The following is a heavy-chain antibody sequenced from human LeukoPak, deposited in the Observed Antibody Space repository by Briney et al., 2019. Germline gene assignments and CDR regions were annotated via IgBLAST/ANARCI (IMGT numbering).Heavy chain of an antibody. CDR2: MNPNSGNT. CDR3: ARGMDIVVVVAAIAPAFDI. CDR1: GYTFTSYD. D-gene: IGHD2-15*01. V-gene: IGHV1-8*01. Sequence: ASVKVSCKASGYTFTSYDINWVRQATGQGLEWMGWMNPNSGNTGYAQKFQGRVTMTRNTSISTAYMELSSLRSEDTAVYYCARGMDIVVVVAAIAPAFDIWGQGTMVTVSS. J-gene: IGHJ3*02.